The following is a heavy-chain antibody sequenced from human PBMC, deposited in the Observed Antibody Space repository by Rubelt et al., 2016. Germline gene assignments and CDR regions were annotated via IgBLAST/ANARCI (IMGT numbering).Heavy chain of an antibody. Sequence: VQSGAEVKKPGSSVKVSCKASGGTFSSYAISWVRQAPGQGLEWMGWISAYNGNTNYAQKLQGRVTMTTDTSTSTAYMELRSLRSDDTAVYYCARDRVLPELAAAGTNIDYWGQGTLVTVSS. D-gene: IGHD6-13*01. CDR3: ARDRVLPELAAAGTNIDY. CDR2: ISAYNGNT. CDR1: GGTFSSYA. V-gene: IGHV1-18*01. J-gene: IGHJ4*02.